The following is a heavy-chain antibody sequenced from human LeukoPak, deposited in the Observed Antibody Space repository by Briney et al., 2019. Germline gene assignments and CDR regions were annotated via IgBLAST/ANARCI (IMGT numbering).Heavy chain of an antibody. D-gene: IGHD2-2*01. J-gene: IGHJ6*02. CDR1: GGSFSGYY. CDR2: INHSGST. CDR3: ASSRCSSTSCLYYNYYYGMDV. V-gene: IGHV4-34*01. Sequence: SETLSLTCVVYGGSFSGYYWSWIRQPPGKGLEWIGEINHSGSTNYNPSLKSRVTISVDTSKDQFSPKLNSVTAADTAVYYCASSRCSSTSCLYYNYYYGMDVWGQGTTVTVSS.